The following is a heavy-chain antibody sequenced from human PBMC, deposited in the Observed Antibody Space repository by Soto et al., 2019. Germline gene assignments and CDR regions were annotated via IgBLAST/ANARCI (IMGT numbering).Heavy chain of an antibody. CDR2: IYPGDSDT. V-gene: IGHV5-51*01. J-gene: IGHJ4*02. CDR1: GYGFTRYW. Sequence: GESLKISCKGSGYGFTRYWLAWVRQMPGKGLEGMGGIYPGDSDTRYSPSFQGQVTISADKSISPAYLPGSSLKASDNAMYYCARLEAGPFDYWGQGALVTVSS. D-gene: IGHD3-3*01. CDR3: ARLEAGPFDY.